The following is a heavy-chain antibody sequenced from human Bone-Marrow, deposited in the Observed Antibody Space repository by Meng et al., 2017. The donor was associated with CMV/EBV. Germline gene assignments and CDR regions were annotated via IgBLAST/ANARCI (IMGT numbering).Heavy chain of an antibody. CDR1: GYTFTSYG. V-gene: IGHV1-18*01. CDR3: ARGRIAAAGTFWFDP. J-gene: IGHJ5*02. CDR2: ISAYNGNT. D-gene: IGHD6-13*01. Sequence: SGYTFTSYGISWGRQAPGQGLEWMGWISAYNGNTNYAQKLQGRVTMTTDTSTSTAYMELRSLRSDDTAVYYCARGRIAAAGTFWFDPWGQGTLVTVSS.